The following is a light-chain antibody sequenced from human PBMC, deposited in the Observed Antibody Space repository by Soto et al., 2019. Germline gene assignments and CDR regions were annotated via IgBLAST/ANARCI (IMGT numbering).Light chain of an antibody. CDR3: QQYDNLPPTWT. J-gene: IGKJ1*01. Sequence: DIQMTQSPSSLSASVGDRVTITCQASQDISNYLNWYQQKPGKAPSLLIYDASNLETGVPSRFSGSGSGTHFTFTISGLQPEDIATYYCQQYDNLPPTWTFGQGTKVDIK. CDR2: DAS. V-gene: IGKV1-33*01. CDR1: QDISNY.